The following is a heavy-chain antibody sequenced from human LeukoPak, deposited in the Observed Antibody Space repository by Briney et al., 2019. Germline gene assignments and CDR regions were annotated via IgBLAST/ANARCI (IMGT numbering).Heavy chain of an antibody. Sequence: GGSLRLSCAASGFTFSSYGMHWVRQAPGKGLEWVAVISYDGSNKYYADSVKGRFTISRDNSKNTLYLQMNSLRAEDTAVYYCAKAGGCSGGSCYWKDAFDIWGQGTMVTVSS. J-gene: IGHJ3*02. V-gene: IGHV3-30*18. D-gene: IGHD2-15*01. CDR1: GFTFSSYG. CDR2: ISYDGSNK. CDR3: AKAGGCSGGSCYWKDAFDI.